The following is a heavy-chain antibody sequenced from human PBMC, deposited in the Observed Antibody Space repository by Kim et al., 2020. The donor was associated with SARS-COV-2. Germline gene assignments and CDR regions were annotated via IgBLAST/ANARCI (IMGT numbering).Heavy chain of an antibody. V-gene: IGHV4-34*01. CDR1: GGSFSGYY. CDR2: INPSGST. D-gene: IGHD6-13*01. Sequence: SETLSLTCAVYGGSFSGYYWSWIRQPPGKGLEWIGDINPSGSTTYNPSLKSRVTISVDTSKNQFSLKLSSVTAADTAVYYCARGPSSSWPVIAFDIWGQGTMVTVSS. CDR3: ARGPSSSWPVIAFDI. J-gene: IGHJ3*02.